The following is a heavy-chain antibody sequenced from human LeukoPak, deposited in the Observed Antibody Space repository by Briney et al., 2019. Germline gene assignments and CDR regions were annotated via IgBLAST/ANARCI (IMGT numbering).Heavy chain of an antibody. D-gene: IGHD3-22*01. J-gene: IGHJ3*02. CDR3: ANIVVVITAARLHDAFDI. Sequence: GGSLRLSCAASGFTFSGYAMSWVRQAPGKGLEWVSAISGSGGSTYYADSVKGRFTISRDNSKNTLYLQMNSLRAEDTAVYYCANIVVVITAARLHDAFDIWGQGTMVTVSS. CDR2: ISGSGGST. V-gene: IGHV3-23*01. CDR1: GFTFSGYA.